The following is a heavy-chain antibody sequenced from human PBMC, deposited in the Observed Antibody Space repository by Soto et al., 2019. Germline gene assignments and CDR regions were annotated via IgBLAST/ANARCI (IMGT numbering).Heavy chain of an antibody. CDR2: ISGSDGRT. Sequence: GGSLRLSCAASGFTFSSYAMSWVRQAPGKGLEWVSTISGSDGRTYSTDSVKGRFTISRDNSTNTAYLQMNSLRVEDTAVYYCAKGVSQYTPLALFDYWGRGTLVTVSS. V-gene: IGHV3-23*01. J-gene: IGHJ4*02. D-gene: IGHD5-18*01. CDR1: GFTFSSYA. CDR3: AKGVSQYTPLALFDY.